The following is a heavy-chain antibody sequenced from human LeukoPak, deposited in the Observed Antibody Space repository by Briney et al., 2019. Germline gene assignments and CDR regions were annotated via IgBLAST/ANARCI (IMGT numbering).Heavy chain of an antibody. J-gene: IGHJ4*02. CDR1: GFTSSSNA. CDR3: SKAMTASTYYFDS. V-gene: IGHV3-23*01. CDR2: ISVSDGST. Sequence: VGSQSLSCAASGFTSSSNAMNWVRQAPGKGLEWVSVISVSDGSTYYADSVKGRFTISRDNSKNTLYLQMNGLRGEDTAIYYCSKAMTASTYYFDSWGQGTLVTVSS. D-gene: IGHD2-21*02.